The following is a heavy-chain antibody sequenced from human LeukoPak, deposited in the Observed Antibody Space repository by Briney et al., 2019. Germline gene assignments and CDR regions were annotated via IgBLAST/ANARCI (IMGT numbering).Heavy chain of an antibody. D-gene: IGHD6-13*01. CDR3: AREEGIAAATFDY. CDR1: GFTFSSYN. V-gene: IGHV3-21*01. CDR2: ISSSSSYI. Sequence: GGSLRLSCAAAGFTFSSYNMNWVRQAPGKGREWVSFISSSSSYIYYADSGKGRFTIARDNAKNSLYLQMNSLRAEDKAVYYCAREEGIAAATFDYWGQGTLVTVSS. J-gene: IGHJ4*02.